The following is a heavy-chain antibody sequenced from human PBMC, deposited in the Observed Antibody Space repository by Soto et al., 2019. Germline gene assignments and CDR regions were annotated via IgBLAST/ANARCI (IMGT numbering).Heavy chain of an antibody. CDR3: ARKETAGYSSGWYYYYYMDV. D-gene: IGHD6-19*01. CDR1: GLTLSTSS. V-gene: IGHV3-7*01. Sequence: GGSLRLSCAAFGLTLSTSSMNWVRQAPGKGLEWVANIKQDGSEKYYVDSVKGRFTISRDNAKNSLYLQMNSLRAEDTAVYYCARKETAGYSSGWYYYYYMDVWGKGTTVTVSS. CDR2: IKQDGSEK. J-gene: IGHJ6*03.